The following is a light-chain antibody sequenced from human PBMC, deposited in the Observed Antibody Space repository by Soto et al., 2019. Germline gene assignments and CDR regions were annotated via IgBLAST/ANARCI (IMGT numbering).Light chain of an antibody. V-gene: IGKV2-30*01. J-gene: IGKJ5*01. CDR2: KVS. CDR3: LQGTHWPPIT. Sequence: DVVLTQSPLSLPVTLGQPASISCRSTQSLVYSDGNIYLNWFQQRPGHSPRRLIYKVSNRDSGVQDRFSGSGSDTDFTLEISRVEAEDVGVYYFLQGTHWPPITFGQGTRLEIK. CDR1: QSLVYSDGNIY.